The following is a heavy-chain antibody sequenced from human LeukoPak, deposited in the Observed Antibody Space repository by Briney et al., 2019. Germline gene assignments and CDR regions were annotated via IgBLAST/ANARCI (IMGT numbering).Heavy chain of an antibody. CDR3: ARGGSMTARPFVSIDY. V-gene: IGHV4-4*07. D-gene: IGHD6-6*01. J-gene: IGHJ4*02. Sequence: SETLSLTCTVSGGSISTYYWSWIRQPAGKGLEWIGRIHTSGNTDYNPSLESRVTMSVDTSRNQFSLKLSSVTAADTAVYYCARGGSMTARPFVSIDYWGQGTLVTVSP. CDR1: GGSISTYY. CDR2: IHTSGNT.